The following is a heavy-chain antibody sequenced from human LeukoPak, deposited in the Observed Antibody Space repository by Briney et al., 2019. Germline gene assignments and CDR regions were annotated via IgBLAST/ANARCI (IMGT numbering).Heavy chain of an antibody. CDR1: GFTFSSYS. V-gene: IGHV3-21*01. CDR2: ISSSSSYI. D-gene: IGHD3-16*02. Sequence: GGSLRLSCAASGFTFSSYSMNWVRQAPGKGLESVSSISSSSSYIYYADSVKVRFTISRDNAKSSLYLQMNSLRAEDTAVYYCARDLSGGRMITFGGVIVASRELDYWGQGTLVTVSS. CDR3: ARDLSGGRMITFGGVIVASRELDY. J-gene: IGHJ4*02.